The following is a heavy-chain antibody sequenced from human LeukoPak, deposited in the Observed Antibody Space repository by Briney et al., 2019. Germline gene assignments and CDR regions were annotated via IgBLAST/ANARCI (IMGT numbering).Heavy chain of an antibody. CDR2: IWYDGSNK. CDR3: AKDGIPWFDP. J-gene: IGHJ5*02. D-gene: IGHD1-26*01. V-gene: IGHV3-33*06. Sequence: GGSLRLSCAASGFTFSSYAMHWVRQAPGKGLEWVAVIWYDGSNKYYADSVKGRFTISRDNSKNTLYLQMNSLRAEDTAVYYCAKDGIPWFDPWGQGTLVTVSS. CDR1: GFTFSSYA.